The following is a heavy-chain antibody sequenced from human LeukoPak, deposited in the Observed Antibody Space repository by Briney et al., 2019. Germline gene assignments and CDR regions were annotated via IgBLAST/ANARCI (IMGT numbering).Heavy chain of an antibody. CDR1: GGSISSYY. CDR2: IYYSGST. D-gene: IGHD1-1*01. Sequence: SETLSLTCSVSGGSISSYYWSWIRQPPGKGLEWIGYIYYSGSTNYNPSLKSRVTISVDTSKNQFSLKLSSVTAADTAVYYCARVLRRGREKNWFSPWGQRGLVTVSS. J-gene: IGHJ5*02. V-gene: IGHV4-59*08. CDR3: ARVLRRGREKNWFSP.